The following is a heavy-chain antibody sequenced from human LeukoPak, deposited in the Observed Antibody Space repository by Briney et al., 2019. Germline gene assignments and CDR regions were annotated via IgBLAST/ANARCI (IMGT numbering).Heavy chain of an antibody. CDR2: ISSSSSYI. V-gene: IGHV3-21*01. CDR3: ARAPDYDFWSGLGY. Sequence: GGSLRLSCAASGFTFSNYAMTWVRQAPGKGLEWVSSISSSSSYIYYADSVKGRFTISRDNAKNSLYLQMNSLRAEDTAVYYCARAPDYDFWSGLGYWGQGTLVTVSS. J-gene: IGHJ4*02. CDR1: GFTFSNYA. D-gene: IGHD3-3*01.